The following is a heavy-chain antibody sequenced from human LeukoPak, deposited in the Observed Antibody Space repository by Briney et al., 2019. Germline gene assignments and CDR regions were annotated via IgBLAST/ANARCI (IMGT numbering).Heavy chain of an antibody. V-gene: IGHV3-23*01. D-gene: IGHD3-3*01. Sequence: GSLRLSCAAPGFTFSSYAMSWVRQAPGKGLEWVSAISGSGGSTYYADSVKGRFTISRDNSKNTLYLQMNSLRAEDTAVYYCAKMEPTYYDFRSGPLDYWGQGTLVTVSS. CDR2: ISGSGGST. CDR1: GFTFSSYA. J-gene: IGHJ4*02. CDR3: AKMEPTYYDFRSGPLDY.